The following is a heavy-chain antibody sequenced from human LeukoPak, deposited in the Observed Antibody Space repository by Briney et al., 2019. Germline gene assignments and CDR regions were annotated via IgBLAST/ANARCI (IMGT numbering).Heavy chain of an antibody. CDR3: ARDPHDYSDYDDRRAGYFQY. Sequence: SVKVSCKASGGTFSSYAISWERQAPGQGLEWMGRIIPILGISNYAQKFQGRVTISADKSTSTAFMELSSLRSEDTAVYYCARDPHDYSDYDDRRAGYFQYWGQGTLVTVSS. CDR2: IIPILGIS. V-gene: IGHV1-69*04. D-gene: IGHD4-11*01. J-gene: IGHJ1*01. CDR1: GGTFSSYA.